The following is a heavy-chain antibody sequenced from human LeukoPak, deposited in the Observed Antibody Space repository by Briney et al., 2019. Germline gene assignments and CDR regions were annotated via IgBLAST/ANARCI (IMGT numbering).Heavy chain of an antibody. CDR2: ITSGSSYI. V-gene: IGHV3-21*01. Sequence: GGSLRLSCAASGFTFSSYNMNWVRQAPGKGLEWVSSITSGSSYIYYADSVKGRFTISRDNAKNSLYLQMNSLRAEDTAVYYCARGGGNYYGSGSYPRAYYFDYWGQGTLVTVSS. CDR1: GFTFSSYN. D-gene: IGHD3-10*01. CDR3: ARGGGNYYGSGSYPRAYYFDY. J-gene: IGHJ4*02.